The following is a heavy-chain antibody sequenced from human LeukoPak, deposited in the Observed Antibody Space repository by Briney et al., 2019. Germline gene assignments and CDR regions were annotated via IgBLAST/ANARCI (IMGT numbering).Heavy chain of an antibody. V-gene: IGHV3-23*01. CDR2: ISGSGGST. J-gene: IGHJ4*02. CDR1: GFTFSSYA. D-gene: IGHD2-2*01. Sequence: GGSLRLSCAASGFTFSSYAMSWVRQAPGKGLEWVSAISGSGGSTYYADSVKGRFTISRDISKNTLYLQMNSLRAEDTAVYYCAKDIVVVPADLVFDYWGQGALVTVSS. CDR3: AKDIVVVPADLVFDY.